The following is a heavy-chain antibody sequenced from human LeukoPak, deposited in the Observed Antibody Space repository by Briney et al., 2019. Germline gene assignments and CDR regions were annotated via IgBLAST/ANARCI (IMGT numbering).Heavy chain of an antibody. J-gene: IGHJ4*02. CDR1: GGSISSYY. D-gene: IGHD3-22*01. V-gene: IGHV4-4*07. CDR2: IYTSGST. Sequence: SETLSLTCTVSGGSISSYYWSWIRQPAGKGLEWIGRIYTSGSTNYNPSLKSRVTMSVDTSKNQFSLRLSSVTAADTAVYYCARDRYYYDSSGYLFDYWGQGTLVTVSS. CDR3: ARDRYYYDSSGYLFDY.